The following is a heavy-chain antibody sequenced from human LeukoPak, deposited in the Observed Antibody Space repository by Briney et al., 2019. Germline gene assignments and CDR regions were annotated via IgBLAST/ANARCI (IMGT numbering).Heavy chain of an antibody. CDR1: GFTFSNFW. CDR2: ISYDGSNK. CDR3: AREVAAKSRADFDY. J-gene: IGHJ4*02. D-gene: IGHD2-15*01. V-gene: IGHV3-30-3*01. Sequence: PGGSLRLSCTASGFTFSNFWMGWVRQAPGKGLEWVAVISYDGSNKYYADSVKGRFTISRDNSKNTLYLQMNSLRAEDTAVYYCAREVAAKSRADFDYWGQGTLVTVSS.